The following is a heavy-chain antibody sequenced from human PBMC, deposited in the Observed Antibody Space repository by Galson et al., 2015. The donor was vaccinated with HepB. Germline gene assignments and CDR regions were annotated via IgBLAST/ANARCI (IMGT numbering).Heavy chain of an antibody. V-gene: IGHV1-46*01. CDR2: INPSGGST. D-gene: IGHD5-24*01. CDR3: ARGYRWLQTLDAFDI. J-gene: IGHJ3*02. Sequence: SVKVSCKASGYTFTSYYMHWVRQAPGQGLEWMGIINPSGGSTSYAQKFQGRVTMTRDTSTSTVYMELSSLRSEDTAVYYCARGYRWLQTLDAFDIWGQGTMVTVSS. CDR1: GYTFTSYY.